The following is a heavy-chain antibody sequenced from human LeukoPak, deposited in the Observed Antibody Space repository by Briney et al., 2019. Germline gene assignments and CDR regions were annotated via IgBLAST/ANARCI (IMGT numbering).Heavy chain of an antibody. V-gene: IGHV3-23*01. CDR2: ISASGSAT. J-gene: IGHJ4*02. CDR3: AKGTDISGRQNFDF. Sequence: PGGSLRLSCEASGFTFTSYAMHWVRQAPGKGLEWVSSISASGSATFYTESMNGRFTISRDSAKKTLFLQMKSLRPGDTALYYRAKGTDISGRQNFDFWGQGTLVTVSS. CDR1: GFTFTSYA. D-gene: IGHD6-19*01.